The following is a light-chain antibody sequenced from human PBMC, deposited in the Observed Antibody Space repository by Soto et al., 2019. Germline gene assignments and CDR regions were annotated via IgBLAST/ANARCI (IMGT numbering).Light chain of an antibody. CDR1: SSDIGAYNY. J-gene: IGLJ1*01. CDR2: DVT. CDR3: SSSTRSTTL. V-gene: IGLV2-14*03. Sequence: QSALTQPASVSGSPGQSITVSCTGTSSDIGAYNYVSWYQQYPGKAPKLMIYDVTNRPSGVSDRFSGSKSGNTASLTISGLQAEDEADYYCSSSTRSTTLFGTGTKVTVL.